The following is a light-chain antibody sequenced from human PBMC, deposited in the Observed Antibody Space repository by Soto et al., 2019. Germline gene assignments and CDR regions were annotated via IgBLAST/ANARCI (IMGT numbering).Light chain of an antibody. CDR3: QHCNGSPPWT. Sequence: EFLSTQSPAPVSLSTGDRATLSCGTSQSISNYLAWYQQKPGQAHRLLIYGASSRATGIPDRFSGSGSGTDFTPTISRLEPEDFAVYYCQHCNGSPPWTFGQGTKVDIK. V-gene: IGKV3-20*01. J-gene: IGKJ1*01. CDR1: QSISNY. CDR2: GAS.